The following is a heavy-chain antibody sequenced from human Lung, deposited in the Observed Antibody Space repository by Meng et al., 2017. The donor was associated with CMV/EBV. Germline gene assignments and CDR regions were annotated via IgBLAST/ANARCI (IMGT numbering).Heavy chain of an antibody. CDR3: ARDQGGGAFDI. V-gene: IGHV1-2*02. CDR2: INPNSGGT. D-gene: IGHD3-16*01. Sequence: ASXXVSXKASGYTFTGYYMHWLRQAPGQGLEWMGWINPNSGGTNYAQKFQGRVTMTRDTSISTAFMELSRLRSDDAAVYYCARDQGGGAFDIWVQGTMVTVSS. CDR1: GYTFTGYY. J-gene: IGHJ3*02.